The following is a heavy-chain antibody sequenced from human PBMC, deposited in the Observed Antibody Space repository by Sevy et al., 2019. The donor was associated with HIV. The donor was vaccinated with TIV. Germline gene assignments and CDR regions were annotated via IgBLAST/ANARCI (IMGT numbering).Heavy chain of an antibody. CDR1: GFTVSSNY. Sequence: GGSLRLSCAASGFTVSSNYMSWVRQAPGKGLEWVSGIYSGGSTYYADSVKGRFTISRDNSKNTLYLQMNSLRAEDTAVYYCARGLYSYGYNYWGQGTLVTVSS. CDR2: IYSGGST. CDR3: ARGLYSYGYNY. V-gene: IGHV3-53*01. J-gene: IGHJ4*02. D-gene: IGHD5-18*01.